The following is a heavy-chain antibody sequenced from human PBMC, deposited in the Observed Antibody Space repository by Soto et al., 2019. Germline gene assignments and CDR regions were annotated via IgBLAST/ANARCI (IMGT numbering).Heavy chain of an antibody. Sequence: GASVKVSCKASGYTFTSYDINWVRQATGQGLEWMGWMNPNSGNTGYAQKFQGRVTMTRNTSISTAYMELSSLRSEDTAVYYCAREGYDFWSGYYHPYYYMDVWGKGTTVTVSS. CDR1: GYTFTSYD. V-gene: IGHV1-8*01. D-gene: IGHD3-3*01. CDR2: MNPNSGNT. J-gene: IGHJ6*03. CDR3: AREGYDFWSGYYHPYYYMDV.